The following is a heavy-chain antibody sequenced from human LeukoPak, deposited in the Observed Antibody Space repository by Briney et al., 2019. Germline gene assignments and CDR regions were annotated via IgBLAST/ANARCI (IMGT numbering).Heavy chain of an antibody. CDR1: GGSIRSYY. J-gene: IGHJ4*02. CDR3: ARTGSTVTMLYPFDH. Sequence: SETLSLTCTVSGGSIRSYYWSWIRQPPGKGLEWIGYIYYSGSTNYNPSPKSRVSISVDTSKNQFSLKLSSVTAADTAVYYCARTGSTVTMLYPFDHWGQGTLVAVSS. D-gene: IGHD4-17*01. CDR2: IYYSGST. V-gene: IGHV4-59*01.